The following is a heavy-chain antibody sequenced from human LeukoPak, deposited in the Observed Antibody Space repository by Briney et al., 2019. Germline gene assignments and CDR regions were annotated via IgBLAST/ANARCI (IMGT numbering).Heavy chain of an antibody. Sequence: SETLSLTRTVSGGSISSSSYYWGWIRQPPGKGLEWIGSIYYSGSTYYNPSLKSRVTISVDTSKNQFSLKLSSVTAADTAVYYCARHESIAADPGWFDPWGQGTLVTVS. J-gene: IGHJ5*02. CDR3: ARHESIAADPGWFDP. D-gene: IGHD6-13*01. CDR1: GGSISSSSYY. CDR2: IYYSGST. V-gene: IGHV4-39*01.